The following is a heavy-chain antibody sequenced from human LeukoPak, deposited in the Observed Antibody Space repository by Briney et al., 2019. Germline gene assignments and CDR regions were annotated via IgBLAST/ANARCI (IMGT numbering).Heavy chain of an antibody. D-gene: IGHD3-10*01. J-gene: IGHJ4*02. Sequence: GGNLRLSCAASGFTFGSYAMSWVRQAPGKGLEWVAHIGGSGTTTYHADSVKGRFTISTDNSKNTLYLQVNSLRAEDTAVYYCATDNYFASGSKPRGGFDHWGQGTLVTVSS. CDR2: IGGSGTTT. CDR1: GFTFGSYA. V-gene: IGHV3-23*01. CDR3: ATDNYFASGSKPRGGFDH.